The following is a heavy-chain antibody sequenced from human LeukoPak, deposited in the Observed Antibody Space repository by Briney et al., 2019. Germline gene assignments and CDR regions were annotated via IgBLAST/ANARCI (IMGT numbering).Heavy chain of an antibody. CDR3: ARGFDWFGELFSYYYYYYYMDV. V-gene: IGHV4-39*07. CDR2: IYHSGST. CDR1: GGSIRSSSYY. D-gene: IGHD3-10*01. Sequence: SETLSLTCTVSGGSIRSSSYYWGWIRQPPGKGLEWIGSIYHSGSTYYNPSLKSRVTISVDTSKNQFSLKLSSVTAADTAVYYCARGFDWFGELFSYYYYYYYMDVWGKGTTVTVSS. J-gene: IGHJ6*03.